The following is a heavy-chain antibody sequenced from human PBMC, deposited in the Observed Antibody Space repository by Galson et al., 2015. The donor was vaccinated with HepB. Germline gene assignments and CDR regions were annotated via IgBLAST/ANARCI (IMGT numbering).Heavy chain of an antibody. CDR2: INPSGST. CDR3: GRGGHTVATMYYWFDP. V-gene: IGHV4-39*07. CDR1: GRSISSSNYY. D-gene: IGHD5-12*01. Sequence: SETLSPTCNVSGRSISSSNYYWNWIRQPPGKGLEWIGEINPSGSTNYNASPKSRSTMTVDTSNNQFSLKLSSVTAADTAVCYCGRGGHTVATMYYWFDPWGQGTLVTVSS. J-gene: IGHJ5*02.